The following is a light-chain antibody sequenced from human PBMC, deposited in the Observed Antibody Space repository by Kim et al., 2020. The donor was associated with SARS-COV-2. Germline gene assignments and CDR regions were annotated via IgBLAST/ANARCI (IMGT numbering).Light chain of an antibody. CDR2: AVT. Sequence: GQSGTISCPGTSDDVGPYTYVIRYQQPPGKAPKLMIFAVTKRPSGVPNRFSGTRSGNPATLTVSGLQPDDEADYYCSSYGGRNNLLFGGGTQLTVL. CDR1: SDDVGPYTY. V-gene: IGLV2-8*01. CDR3: SSYGGRNNLL. J-gene: IGLJ2*01.